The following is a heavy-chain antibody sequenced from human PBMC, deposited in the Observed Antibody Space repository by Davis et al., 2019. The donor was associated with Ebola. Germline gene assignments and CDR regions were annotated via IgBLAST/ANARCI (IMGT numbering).Heavy chain of an antibody. D-gene: IGHD1-1*01. Sequence: GESLKISCAASGFTFSSYSMNWVRQAPGTGLEWVSYISSSSSTIYYADSVKGRFTISRDNAKNSLYLQMNSLRDEDTAVYYCAINWDYWGQGTLVTVSS. CDR1: GFTFSSYS. CDR2: ISSSSSTI. CDR3: AINWDY. J-gene: IGHJ4*02. V-gene: IGHV3-48*02.